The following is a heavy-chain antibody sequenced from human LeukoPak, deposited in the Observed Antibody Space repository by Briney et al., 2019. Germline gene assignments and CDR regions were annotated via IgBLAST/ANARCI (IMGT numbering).Heavy chain of an antibody. CDR2: MNANSGNT. J-gene: IGHJ4*02. CDR1: GYTFTSYD. V-gene: IGHV1-8*01. Sequence: ASVKVSCKASGYTFTSYDINWVRQTTGQGLEYMGWMNANSGNTGYAQKFQGRVTMTRNTSIRTAYLELSSLRPEDTAVYYCARSSTWSGGVDYWGQGALVTVSS. D-gene: IGHD3-16*01. CDR3: ARSSTWSGGVDY.